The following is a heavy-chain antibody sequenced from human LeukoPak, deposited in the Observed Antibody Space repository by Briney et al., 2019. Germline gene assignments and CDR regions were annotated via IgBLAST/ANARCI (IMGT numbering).Heavy chain of an antibody. CDR1: GFTFSDYY. J-gene: IGHJ4*02. CDR2: ISSSGSTI. V-gene: IGHV3-11*01. D-gene: IGHD5-24*01. CDR3: ARDPHRHVEMATIMRGAFDY. Sequence: AGGSLRLPCAASGFTFSDYYMSWIRQAPGKGLEWVSYISSSGSTIYYADSVKGRFTISRDNAKNSLYLQMNSLRAEDTAVYYCARDPHRHVEMATIMRGAFDYWGQGTLVTVSS.